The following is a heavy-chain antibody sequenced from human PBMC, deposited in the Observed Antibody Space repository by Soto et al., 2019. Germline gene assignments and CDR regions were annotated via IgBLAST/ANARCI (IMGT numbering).Heavy chain of an antibody. CDR1: GGSISSGGYS. V-gene: IGHV4-30-2*01. J-gene: IGHJ3*02. D-gene: IGHD3-22*01. CDR2: IYHGST. CDR3: ASSGSRGIGAFDI. Sequence: QLQLQESGSGLVKASQTLSLTCAVSGGSISSGGYSWSWIRQPPGKGLEWIGYIYHGSTYYNPSLKSRVTISIDRSKNQFSLKPSSVTAADTAGYYCASSGSRGIGAFDIWGQGTMVTVSS.